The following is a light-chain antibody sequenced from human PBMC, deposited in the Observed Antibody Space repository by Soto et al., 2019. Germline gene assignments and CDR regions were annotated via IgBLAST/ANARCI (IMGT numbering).Light chain of an antibody. Sequence: CALTRPPSVSGAAGQGVTISCTGSSSNIGAGYDVHWYQQLPGTAPKLLIYGNSNRPSGVPDRFSGSKSGTSASLAITGLQAEDEADYYCQSYDSSLSGYVFGTGTKVTVL. CDR2: GNS. V-gene: IGLV1-40*01. CDR1: SSNIGAGYD. J-gene: IGLJ1*01. CDR3: QSYDSSLSGYV.